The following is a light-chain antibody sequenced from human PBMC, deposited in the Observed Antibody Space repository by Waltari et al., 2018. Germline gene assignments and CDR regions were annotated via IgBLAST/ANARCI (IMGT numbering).Light chain of an antibody. CDR1: QSVLYSANNKDY. V-gene: IGKV4-1*01. J-gene: IGKJ4*01. CDR2: WAS. Sequence: DIVMTQSPDFLAVSLGERATIHCKSSQSVLYSANNKDYLAWYQQKPGQPPKLLIYWASTRESGVPDRVSGSGSGTDFTLTISSLQAEDVAVYYCQQYYGVPLTFGGGTKVEIK. CDR3: QQYYGVPLT.